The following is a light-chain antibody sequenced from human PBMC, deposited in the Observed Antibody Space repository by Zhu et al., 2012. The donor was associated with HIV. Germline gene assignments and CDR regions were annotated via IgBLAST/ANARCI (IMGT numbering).Light chain of an antibody. Sequence: DIQLTQSPSFLSASVGDKVTITCRASQGISSYLAWYQQKAGKAPKLLIFATSTLQSGVPSRFSGSGSGTEFTLTISSLQPEDFGTYYCQQLNTYFFGGGTKVEIK. V-gene: IGKV1-9*01. CDR1: QGISSY. CDR2: ATS. CDR3: QQLNTYF. J-gene: IGKJ4*01.